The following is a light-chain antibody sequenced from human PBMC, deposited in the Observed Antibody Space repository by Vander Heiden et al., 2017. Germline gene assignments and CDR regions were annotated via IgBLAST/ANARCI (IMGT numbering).Light chain of an antibody. CDR1: RSNIATNY. J-gene: IGLJ2*01. CDR2: MSS. V-gene: IGLV1-47*01. Sequence: QSVLTQPPSASGTPGQRVSISCSGSRSNIATNYVYWYQQLPGPAPKLLIYMSSQRPSGVPDRFSGSKSGTSASLAISGLRSEDEADYYCASWDESLSGVVFGGGTKLTVL. CDR3: ASWDESLSGVV.